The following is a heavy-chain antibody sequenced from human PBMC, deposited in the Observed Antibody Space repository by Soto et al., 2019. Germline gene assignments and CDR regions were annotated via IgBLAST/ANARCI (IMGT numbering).Heavy chain of an antibody. J-gene: IGHJ4*02. CDR1: GSSLTTTHW. V-gene: IGHV4-4*02. CDR2: IYRSGST. Sequence: SETLSLTCAVSGSSLTTTHWWSWVRQSPGKGLERIGEIYRSGSTKYNPSLKSRVSMSLDKSKNEFSLNLKSVTAADTAVYYCARTVRSYSWSYFDDWGQGTLVTVSS. D-gene: IGHD4-4*01. CDR3: ARTVRSYSWSYFDD.